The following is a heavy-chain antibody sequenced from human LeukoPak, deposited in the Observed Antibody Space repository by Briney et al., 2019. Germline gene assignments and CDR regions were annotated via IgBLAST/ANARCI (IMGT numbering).Heavy chain of an antibody. Sequence: ASVKVSCKASGYTFTGYYMHWVRQAPGQGLEWMGWINPNSGGTNYAQKFQGRVTMTRDTSISTAYMELSRLGSDDTAVYYCAKTLGNPGLYFDYWGQGTLVTVSS. V-gene: IGHV1-2*02. J-gene: IGHJ4*02. D-gene: IGHD4-23*01. CDR3: AKTLGNPGLYFDY. CDR2: INPNSGGT. CDR1: GYTFTGYY.